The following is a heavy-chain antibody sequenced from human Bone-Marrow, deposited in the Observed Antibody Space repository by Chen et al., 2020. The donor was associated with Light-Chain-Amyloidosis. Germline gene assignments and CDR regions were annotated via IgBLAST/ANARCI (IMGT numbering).Heavy chain of an antibody. V-gene: IGHV3-33*01. CDR2: IWFDGSNK. Sequence: QVQLVESGGGVVQPGRSLRLSCAVSGFIFKAYGMHWVRQAPGKGLEWVAVIWFDGSNKYYADSVKGRFTISRDNSKNTLDLEMNSLRAEDTAVYFCVRDRTGGLDAFDYWGQGTLVTVSS. CDR1: GFIFKAYG. D-gene: IGHD7-27*01. CDR3: VRDRTGGLDAFDY. J-gene: IGHJ4*02.